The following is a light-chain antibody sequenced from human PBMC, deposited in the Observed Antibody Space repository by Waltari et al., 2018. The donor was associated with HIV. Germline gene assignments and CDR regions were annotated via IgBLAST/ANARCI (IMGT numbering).Light chain of an antibody. CDR2: DYT. CDR3: QVWDTSSDHVI. V-gene: IGLV3-21*02. Sequence: SFVLTQPPSVSVASGQAARISCGGNNVGSKPVHWYQQKPGQAPVVVVHDYTDRPSGIPERFSGSNSGNTATLTISRVEVGDEADYHCQVWDTSSDHVIFGGGTKLTVL. J-gene: IGLJ2*01. CDR1: NVGSKP.